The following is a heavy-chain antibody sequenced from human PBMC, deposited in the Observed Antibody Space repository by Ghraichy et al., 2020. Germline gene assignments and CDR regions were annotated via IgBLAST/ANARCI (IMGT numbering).Heavy chain of an antibody. D-gene: IGHD1-14*01. J-gene: IGHJ4*02. CDR3: AKDITPDGMWDLDY. Sequence: GESLNISCVASGFTFYTYTMSWVRQAPGKGLEWVSGVYGSGESDITFYADSVKGHFAISRDDSKNTLFLQMNNLRVEDTAIYYCAKDITPDGMWDLDYWGQGTLVTVSS. CDR2: VYGSGESDIT. CDR1: GFTFYTYT. V-gene: IGHV3-23*01.